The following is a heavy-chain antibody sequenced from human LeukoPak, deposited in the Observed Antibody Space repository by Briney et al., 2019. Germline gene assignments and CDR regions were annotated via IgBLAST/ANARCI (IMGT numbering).Heavy chain of an antibody. CDR1: GYTFTNYG. D-gene: IGHD6-13*01. CDR2: ISVFYGHT. J-gene: IGHJ6*03. Sequence: ASVKVSCKASGYTFTNYGISWVRQAPGQGLEWMGWISVFYGHTNYSQNFQGRLTMTTHASTSTAYLELRSLRSDDTAVYYCVREVSAANAGYMDVWGTGTTVTVSS. CDR3: VREVSAANAGYMDV. V-gene: IGHV1-18*01.